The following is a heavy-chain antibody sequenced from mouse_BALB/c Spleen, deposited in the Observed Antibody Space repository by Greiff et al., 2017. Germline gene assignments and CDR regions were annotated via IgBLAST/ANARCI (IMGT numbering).Heavy chain of an antibody. D-gene: IGHD1-2*01. J-gene: IGHJ2*01. Sequence: EVQLVESGPGLVKASQSLSLTCSVTGYSITSGYYWNWIRQFPGNKLEWMGYIRYDGSNNYNPSLKNRISITRDTSKNQFFLKLISVTTEDTATYYCASQNYGYYFDYWGQGTTFTVSS. CDR2: IRYDGSN. CDR3: ASQNYGYYFDY. V-gene: IGHV3-6*02. CDR1: GYSITSGYY.